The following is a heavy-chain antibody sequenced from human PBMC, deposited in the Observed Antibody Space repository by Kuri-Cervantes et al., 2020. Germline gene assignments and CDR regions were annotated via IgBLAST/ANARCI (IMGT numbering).Heavy chain of an antibody. D-gene: IGHD5-12*01. Sequence: SVKVSCKASGGTFSSYAISWVRQAPGQGLEWMGGIIPIFGTANYAQKFQGRVTITEDESTSTAYMELSSLRSEDTAVYYCARDFPSEYSGYDWDDYFDYWGQGTLVTVSS. J-gene: IGHJ4*02. CDR2: IIPIFGTA. V-gene: IGHV1-69*13. CDR1: GGTFSSYA. CDR3: ARDFPSEYSGYDWDDYFDY.